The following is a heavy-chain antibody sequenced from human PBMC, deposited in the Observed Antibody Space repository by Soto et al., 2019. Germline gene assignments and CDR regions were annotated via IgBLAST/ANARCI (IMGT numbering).Heavy chain of an antibody. J-gene: IGHJ3*02. CDR1: GFTFSSYD. V-gene: IGHV3-13*01. CDR2: IGTAGDT. D-gene: IGHD1-26*01. Sequence: PGGSLRLSCAASGFTFSSYDMHWVRQATGKGLEWVSAIGTAGDTYYPGSVKGRFTISRENAKNSLYLQMNSLRAGDTAVYYCVGSGSVTELDAFDIWGQGTMVTVSS. CDR3: VGSGSVTELDAFDI.